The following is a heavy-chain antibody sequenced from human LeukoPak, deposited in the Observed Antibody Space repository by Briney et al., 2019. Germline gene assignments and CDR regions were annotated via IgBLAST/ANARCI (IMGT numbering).Heavy chain of an antibody. Sequence: GGSLRLSCAASGFTFSSYSMNWVRQAPGKGLEWVSSISSSSSYIYYADSVKGRFTISRDNAKNSLYLQMNSLRAEDTAVYYCARGHIASWYNVENWGQGTLVTVSS. CDR3: ARGHIASWYNVEN. V-gene: IGHV3-21*01. D-gene: IGHD6-13*01. CDR2: ISSSSSYI. J-gene: IGHJ4*02. CDR1: GFTFSSYS.